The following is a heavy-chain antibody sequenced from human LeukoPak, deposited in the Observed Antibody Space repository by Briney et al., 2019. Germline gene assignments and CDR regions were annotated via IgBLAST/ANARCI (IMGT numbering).Heavy chain of an antibody. Sequence: GGSRRLSCAASGFTFNIYAMSWVRQAPGKGLEWVSYISSSGSTIYYADSVKGRFTISRDNAKNSLYLQMNSLRAEDTAVYYCAREGSSGWYGGYDAFDIWGQGTMVTVSS. CDR1: GFTFNIYA. CDR2: ISSSGSTI. D-gene: IGHD6-19*01. J-gene: IGHJ3*02. V-gene: IGHV3-48*03. CDR3: AREGSSGWYGGYDAFDI.